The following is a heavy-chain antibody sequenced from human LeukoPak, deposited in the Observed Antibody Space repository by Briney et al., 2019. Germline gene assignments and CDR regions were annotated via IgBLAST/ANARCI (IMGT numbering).Heavy chain of an antibody. CDR1: GGSISSYY. D-gene: IGHD6-19*01. Sequence: ASETLSLTCTVSGGSISSYYWSWIRQPPGKGLEWIGYIYYSGSTNYNPSLKSRVTISVDTSKNQFSLKLSSVTAADTAVCYCARGTSSGWYKRWFDPWGQGTLVTVSS. J-gene: IGHJ5*02. V-gene: IGHV4-59*08. CDR2: IYYSGST. CDR3: ARGTSSGWYKRWFDP.